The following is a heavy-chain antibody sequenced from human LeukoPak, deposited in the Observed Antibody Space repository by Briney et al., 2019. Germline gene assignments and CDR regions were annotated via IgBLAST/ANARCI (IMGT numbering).Heavy chain of an antibody. Sequence: AASAKVSCKASGYTFTSHGISWVRQAPGQGLEWMGWISGYSGDTNYSQKFQDRVTMTRDTSTSTAYMELRGLRSDDTALYYCARDRLNRFDPWGQGTLVTVSS. V-gene: IGHV1-18*01. CDR3: ARDRLNRFDP. J-gene: IGHJ5*02. CDR1: GYTFTSHG. D-gene: IGHD6-6*01. CDR2: ISGYSGDT.